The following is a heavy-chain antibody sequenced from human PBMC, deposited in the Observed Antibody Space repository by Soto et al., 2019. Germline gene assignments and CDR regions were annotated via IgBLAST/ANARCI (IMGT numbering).Heavy chain of an antibody. Sequence: EVQLLESGGGLVQPGGSLTLSCAASGFTFSSYAMSWVRQATGKGLEWVSAISGGGISTYYADSVRGRFTISRDNSRNALYLQMNRLRAEDTAIYYCAKDAITMVRGANNWFDPWGQGTLVTVSS. D-gene: IGHD3-10*01. CDR1: GFTFSSYA. J-gene: IGHJ5*02. V-gene: IGHV3-23*01. CDR3: AKDAITMVRGANNWFDP. CDR2: ISGGGIST.